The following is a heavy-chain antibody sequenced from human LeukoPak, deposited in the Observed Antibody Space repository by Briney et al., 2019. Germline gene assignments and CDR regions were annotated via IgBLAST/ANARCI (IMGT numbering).Heavy chain of an antibody. D-gene: IGHD5-18*01. V-gene: IGHV1-46*01. CDR1: GYTFTHYY. CDR2: INPSGGTT. CDR3: ARELRSFVDTAMVAFDY. Sequence: ASVKVSCKASGYTFTHYYIHWVRQAPGQGLEWMGKINPSGGTTDYAQKFQGRVTITADKSTSTAYMELSSLRSEDTAVYYCARELRSFVDTAMVAFDYWGQGTLVTVSS. J-gene: IGHJ4*02.